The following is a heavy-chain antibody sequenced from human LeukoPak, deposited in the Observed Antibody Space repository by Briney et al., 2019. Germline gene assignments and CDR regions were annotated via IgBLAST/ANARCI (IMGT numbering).Heavy chain of an antibody. J-gene: IGHJ5*02. V-gene: IGHV1-18*01. CDR2: ISGSTGST. Sequence: ASVKVSCKASGYTFSTYGVTWVREAPGQGPEWLGWISGSTGSTHYTQAVQGRVTMTTDTSTATAYMELRSLRSDDTAIYYCARVGRDCSDINCYWADWFDPWGQGTLVIVSS. D-gene: IGHD2-2*01. CDR1: GYTFSTYG. CDR3: ARVGRDCSDINCYWADWFDP.